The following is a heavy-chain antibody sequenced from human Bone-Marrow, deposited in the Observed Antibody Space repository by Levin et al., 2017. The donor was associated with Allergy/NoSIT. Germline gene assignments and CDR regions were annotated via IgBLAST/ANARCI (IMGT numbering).Heavy chain of an antibody. CDR1: GGSISSYY. D-gene: IGHD6-19*01. CDR3: ARHKSSGWNGAFDY. Sequence: SETLSLTCTVSGGSISSYYWSWIRQPPGKGLEWIGYIYYSGSTNYNPSLKSRVTISVDTSKNQFSLKLSSVTAADTAVYYCARHKSSGWNGAFDYWGQGTLVTVSS. CDR2: IYYSGST. V-gene: IGHV4-59*08. J-gene: IGHJ4*02.